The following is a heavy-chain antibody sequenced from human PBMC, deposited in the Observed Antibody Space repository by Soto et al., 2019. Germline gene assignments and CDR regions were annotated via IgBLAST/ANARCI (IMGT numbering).Heavy chain of an antibody. CDR2: IIPILGIA. Sequence: QVQLVQSGAEVKKPGSSVKVSCKASGGTFSSYTISWVRQAPGQGLEWMGRIIPILGIANYAQKFQGRVTITADKSTSTAYMELSSLRSDDTAVYYCARDSSGWFGSDYWGQGTLVTVFS. V-gene: IGHV1-69*08. D-gene: IGHD6-19*01. J-gene: IGHJ4*02. CDR1: GGTFSSYT. CDR3: ARDSSGWFGSDY.